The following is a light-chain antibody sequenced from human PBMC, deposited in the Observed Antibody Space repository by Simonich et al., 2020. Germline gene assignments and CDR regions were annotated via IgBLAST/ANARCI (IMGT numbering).Light chain of an antibody. CDR3: QQSYSTPYT. J-gene: IGKJ2*01. V-gene: IGKV1-5*01. CDR2: AAS. CDR1: QSISSW. Sequence: DIQMTQSPSTLSASVGDRVTITCRASQSISSWLAWYQQKPGKAPKLLIYAASTLQSGVPSRFSGSGSGTDFTLTISCLQSEDFATYYCQQSYSTPYTFGQGTKLEIK.